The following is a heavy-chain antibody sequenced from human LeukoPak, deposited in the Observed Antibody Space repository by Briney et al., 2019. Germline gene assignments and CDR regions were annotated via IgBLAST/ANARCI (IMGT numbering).Heavy chain of an antibody. CDR1: GFSLSTSGVG. V-gene: IGHV2-5*01. J-gene: IGHJ5*02. CDR3: ARQRMWAMRFDP. CDR2: IYWNDDK. D-gene: IGHD1-26*01. Sequence: SGPTLVKPTQTLTLTCTFSGFSLSTSGVGVGWIRQPPGKALEWLALIYWNDDKRYSPSLKSRLTITKDTSKNQVVLTMTNMDPVDTATYYCARQRMWAMRFDPWGQGTLVTVSS.